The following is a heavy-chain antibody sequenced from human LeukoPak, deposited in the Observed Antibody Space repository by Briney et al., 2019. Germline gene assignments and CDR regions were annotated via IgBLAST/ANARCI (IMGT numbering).Heavy chain of an antibody. V-gene: IGHV3-7*03. Sequence: GGSLRPSCAASGFTFSSYWMSWVRQAPGKGLEWVANIKQDGSEKYYVDSVKGRFTISRDNAKNSLYLQMNSLRAEDTAVYYCARGGIASGWVLDYWGQGTLVTVSS. D-gene: IGHD6-19*01. CDR2: IKQDGSEK. CDR1: GFTFSSYW. CDR3: ARGGIASGWVLDY. J-gene: IGHJ4*02.